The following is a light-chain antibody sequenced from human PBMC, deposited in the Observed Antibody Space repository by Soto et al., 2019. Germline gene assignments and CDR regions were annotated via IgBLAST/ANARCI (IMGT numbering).Light chain of an antibody. CDR1: SSDVGGYDD. CDR3: CSYAGTYTS. J-gene: IGLJ2*01. CDR2: DVT. Sequence: QSALTQPRSLSGSPGQSVTISCTGSSSDVGGYDDVSWYQQHSGKAPKLIIYDVTKRPSGVPDRFFGSKSGNTASLTISGLQTEDEADYYCCSYAGTYTSFGGGTKVTVL. V-gene: IGLV2-11*01.